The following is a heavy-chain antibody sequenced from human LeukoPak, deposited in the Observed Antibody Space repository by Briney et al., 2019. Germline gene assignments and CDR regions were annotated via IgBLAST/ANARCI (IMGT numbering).Heavy chain of an antibody. CDR1: GFTFSSYE. Sequence: GGSLRLSCAASGFTFSSYEMNWVRQAPGKGLEWVSYISSSGSTMYYADSVKGRFTISRDNAKNSLYLQINSLRAEDTAIYYCASSSCYALGYWGQGTLVTVSS. CDR3: ASSSCYALGY. D-gene: IGHD2-15*01. J-gene: IGHJ4*02. V-gene: IGHV3-48*03. CDR2: ISSSGSTM.